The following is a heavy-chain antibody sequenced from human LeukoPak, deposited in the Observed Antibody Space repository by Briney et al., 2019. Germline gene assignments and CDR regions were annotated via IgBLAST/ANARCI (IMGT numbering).Heavy chain of an antibody. Sequence: PGGSLRLSCAASGFTVSSNYLTWVRRAPGKGLEWVSVIYSGGSTYYADSVKGRFTISRDNSRNTLYLQLNSLRAEDTAAYFCASSVLYSSTWAFDYWGQGTLVTVSS. D-gene: IGHD6-13*01. CDR3: ASSVLYSSTWAFDY. CDR2: IYSGGST. V-gene: IGHV3-53*01. J-gene: IGHJ4*02. CDR1: GFTVSSNY.